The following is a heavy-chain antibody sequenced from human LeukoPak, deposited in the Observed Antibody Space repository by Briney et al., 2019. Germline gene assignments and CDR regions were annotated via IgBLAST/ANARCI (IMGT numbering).Heavy chain of an antibody. V-gene: IGHV1-69*04. CDR3: ARAYYYDSSGYSPTGY. CDR2: IIPIFGIA. Sequence: NPGGSLRLSCAASGFTFSSYAISWVRQAPGQGLEWMGRIIPIFGIANYAQKFQGRVTITADKSTSTAYMELSSLRSEDTAVYYCARAYYYDSSGYSPTGYWGQGTLVTVSS. CDR1: GFTFSSYA. J-gene: IGHJ4*02. D-gene: IGHD3-22*01.